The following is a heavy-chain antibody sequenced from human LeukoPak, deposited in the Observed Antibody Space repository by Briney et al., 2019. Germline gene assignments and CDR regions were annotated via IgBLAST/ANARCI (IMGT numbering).Heavy chain of an antibody. CDR1: GGSISSYY. V-gene: IGHV4-4*07. Sequence: PSETLSLTCTVSGGSISSYYWSWIRRPAGKGLEWIGRIYTSGSTNYNPSLKSRVTMSVDTSENQFSLKLSSVTAADTAVYYCARGGAARDYYYYYYMDVWGKGTTVTVSS. J-gene: IGHJ6*03. CDR3: ARGGAARDYYYYYYMDV. D-gene: IGHD6-6*01. CDR2: IYTSGST.